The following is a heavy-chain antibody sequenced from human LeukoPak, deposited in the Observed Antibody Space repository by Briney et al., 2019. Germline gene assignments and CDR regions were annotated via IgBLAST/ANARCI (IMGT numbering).Heavy chain of an antibody. CDR2: ISWNSGST. CDR3: ARLSGSYYYDAFDI. Sequence: GGSLRLSCAASGFTFDDYAMHWVRQAPGKGREWVSGISWNSGSTSYADSVKGRFTISRDNAKNTLYLQMNSLRAEDTAVYYCARLSGSYYYDAFDIWGQGTMVTVSS. V-gene: IGHV3-9*01. CDR1: GFTFDDYA. D-gene: IGHD3-10*01. J-gene: IGHJ3*02.